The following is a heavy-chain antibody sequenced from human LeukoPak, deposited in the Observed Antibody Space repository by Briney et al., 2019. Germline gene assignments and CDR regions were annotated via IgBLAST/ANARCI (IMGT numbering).Heavy chain of an antibody. Sequence: SETLSLTCTVSGGSISSYYWSWIRQPPGKGLEWIGYIYYSGSTNYNPSLKSRVTMSVDKSKNQFSLNLSSVTAADTAVYYCASLMTTVTTGDYWGQGTLVTVSS. D-gene: IGHD4-17*01. CDR3: ASLMTTVTTGDY. CDR1: GGSISSYY. J-gene: IGHJ4*02. V-gene: IGHV4-59*01. CDR2: IYYSGST.